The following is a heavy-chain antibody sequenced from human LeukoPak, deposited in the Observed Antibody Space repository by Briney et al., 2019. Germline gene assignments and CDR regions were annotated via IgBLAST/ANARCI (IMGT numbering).Heavy chain of an antibody. Sequence: GGSLRLSCAASGFTVSSNYMSWVRQAAGKGLEWVSVIYSGGETYYADSVNGRFTISRHNSKNTLYLQMNTLRAEDTAVYYCARESFYDTLTGYYYYYGMDVWGQGTTVTVSS. D-gene: IGHD3-9*01. CDR1: GFTVSSNY. CDR3: ARESFYDTLTGYYYYYGMDV. CDR2: IYSGGET. V-gene: IGHV3-53*04. J-gene: IGHJ6*02.